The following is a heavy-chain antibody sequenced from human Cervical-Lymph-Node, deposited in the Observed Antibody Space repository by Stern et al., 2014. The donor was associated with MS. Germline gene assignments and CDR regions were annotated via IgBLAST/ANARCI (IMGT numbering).Heavy chain of an antibody. J-gene: IGHJ3*02. Sequence: QKQLVQSGPEVKKPGTSVKVSCKASGFTFTTSAVQWVRQARGQRLEWIGGIVVGSGNTNYAQKFQARVSITRDMSTSTAYMELSSLRSEDTAVYYCAPEPMYYSDSVGAFDIWGQGTMVTVSS. D-gene: IGHD3-22*01. V-gene: IGHV1-58*01. CDR2: IVVGSGNT. CDR3: APEPMYYSDSVGAFDI. CDR1: GFTFTTSA.